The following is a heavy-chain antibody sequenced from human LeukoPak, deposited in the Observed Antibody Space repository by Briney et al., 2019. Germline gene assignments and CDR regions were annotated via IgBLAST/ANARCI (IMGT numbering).Heavy chain of an antibody. CDR2: IYYSGST. CDR3: ARNKDGVGWFDP. V-gene: IGHV4-59*01. J-gene: IGHJ5*02. Sequence: PSETLSLTCTVSGGSISSYYWSWIRQPPGKGLERIGYIYYSGSTNYNPSLKSRVTISVDTSKNQFSLKLSSVTAADTAVYYCARNKDGVGWFDPWGQGTLVTVSS. D-gene: IGHD3-10*01. CDR1: GGSISSYY.